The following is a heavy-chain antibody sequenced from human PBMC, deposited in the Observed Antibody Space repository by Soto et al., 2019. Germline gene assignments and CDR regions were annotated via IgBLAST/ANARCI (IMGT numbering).Heavy chain of an antibody. CDR2: IDPSDSYT. CDR1: GYSFTSYW. V-gene: IGHV5-10-1*01. CDR3: ARHGFRYGGHYYYGMDV. D-gene: IGHD3-10*01. Sequence: GESLKISCNGSGYSFTSYWISWVRQMPGKGLEWMGRIDPSDSYTNYSPSFQGHVTISADKSISTAYLQWSSLKASDTAMYYCARHGFRYGGHYYYGMDVWGQGTTVTVSS. J-gene: IGHJ6*02.